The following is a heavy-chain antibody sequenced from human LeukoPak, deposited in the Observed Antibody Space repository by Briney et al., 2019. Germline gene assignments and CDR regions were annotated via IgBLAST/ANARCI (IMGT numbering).Heavy chain of an antibody. CDR3: AKASHLNKKGISAAGTPDP. D-gene: IGHD6-13*01. CDR1: GFTFSSYS. CDR2: ISSSSSYI. Sequence: GGSLRLSCAASGFTFSSYSMNWVRQAPGKGLEWVSSISSSSSYIYYADSVKGRFTISRDNAKNSLYLQMNSLRAEDTAVYYCAKASHLNKKGISAAGTPDPWGQGTLVTVSS. V-gene: IGHV3-21*04. J-gene: IGHJ5*02.